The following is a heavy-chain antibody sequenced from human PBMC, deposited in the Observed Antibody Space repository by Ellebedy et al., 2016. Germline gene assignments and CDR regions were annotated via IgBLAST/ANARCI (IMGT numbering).Heavy chain of an antibody. V-gene: IGHV3-23*01. CDR3: ARQPSKGIILYGMDV. CDR2: ISGSGGST. CDR1: GFTFSSYA. J-gene: IGHJ6*02. D-gene: IGHD3-10*01. Sequence: GESLKISXAASGFTFSSYAMSWVRQAPGKGLEWVSAISGSGGSTYYADSVKGRFTISRDNSKNTLYLQMNSLRADDTAVYYCARQPSKGIILYGMDVWGQGTTVTVSS.